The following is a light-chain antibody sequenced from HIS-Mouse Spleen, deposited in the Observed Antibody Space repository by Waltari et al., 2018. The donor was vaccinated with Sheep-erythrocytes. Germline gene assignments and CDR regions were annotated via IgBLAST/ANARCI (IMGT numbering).Light chain of an antibody. J-gene: IGKJ4*01. CDR1: QDISNY. V-gene: IGKV1-33*01. CDR2: DAS. Sequence: DIQMTQSPSSLSASLGDRVTITCQASQDISNYLNWYQQKPGKAPKLRICDASNLETGVPSRFSGRGSGTDFTFTISSLQPEDIATYYRQQYDNLPLTFGGGTKVEIK. CDR3: QQYDNLPLT.